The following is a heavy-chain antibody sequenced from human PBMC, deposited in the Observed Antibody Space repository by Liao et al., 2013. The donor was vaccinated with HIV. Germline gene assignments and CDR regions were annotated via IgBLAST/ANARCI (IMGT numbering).Heavy chain of an antibody. CDR2: ADTSGST. J-gene: IGHJ6*03. Sequence: QVQLQESGPGLVKPSQTLSLTCTVSGGSISSGSYYWNWFRQPAGKGLEWIGRADTSGSTKYNPSLKSRVTISVDTSKNQFSLGLRSVTAADTAVYYCARGMATNLYYFYYYMDVWGKGTTVTVSS. D-gene: IGHD5-24*01. V-gene: IGHV4-61*02. CDR1: GGSISSGSYY. CDR3: ARGMATNLYYFYYYMDV.